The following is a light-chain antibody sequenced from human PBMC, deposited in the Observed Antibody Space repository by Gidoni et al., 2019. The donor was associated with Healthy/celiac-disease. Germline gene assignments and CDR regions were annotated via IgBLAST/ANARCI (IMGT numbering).Light chain of an antibody. Sequence: DLQMTQSPSSLSASVGDRVTITCRASQSIRSCFTWYQQKPGKAPKLLIYHASSLQSGVPSRFSGSGSGTDFTLTISSLQPEDFATYYCQQSNSNPQTFGQGTKVEIK. CDR1: QSIRSC. CDR2: HAS. J-gene: IGKJ1*01. V-gene: IGKV1-39*01. CDR3: QQSNSNPQT.